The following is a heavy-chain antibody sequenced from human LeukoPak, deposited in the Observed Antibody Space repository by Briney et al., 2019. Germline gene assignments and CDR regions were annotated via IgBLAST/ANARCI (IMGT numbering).Heavy chain of an antibody. CDR3: ARGSVRGVIRPYFDY. J-gene: IGHJ4*02. CDR2: ISSNSRYT. V-gene: IGHV3-11*05. Sequence: GGSVRLSCAASGFNFSDYYMSWIRQAPGKGLEWVSYISSNSRYTNYADSVKGRFTISRDNAKNSLYLQMNSLRAEDTAVYYCARGSVRGVIRPYFDYWGQGTLVTVSS. D-gene: IGHD3-10*01. CDR1: GFNFSDYY.